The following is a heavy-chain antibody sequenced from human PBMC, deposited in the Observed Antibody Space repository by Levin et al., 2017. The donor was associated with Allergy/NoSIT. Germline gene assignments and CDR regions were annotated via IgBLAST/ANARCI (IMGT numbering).Heavy chain of an antibody. CDR1: GFTFSSYA. CDR2: IYVSADST. CDR3: ARSSRGYGTFDS. V-gene: IGHV3-23*01. Sequence: GGSLRLSCAASGFTFSSYALSWVRQAPGQGLEWVSAIYVSADSTYYSDSVKGRFTISRDSSKNTLYCHMSSLRAEDPAVYYCARSSRGYGTFDSWGQGTLVTVSS. D-gene: IGHD5-12*01. J-gene: IGHJ4*02.